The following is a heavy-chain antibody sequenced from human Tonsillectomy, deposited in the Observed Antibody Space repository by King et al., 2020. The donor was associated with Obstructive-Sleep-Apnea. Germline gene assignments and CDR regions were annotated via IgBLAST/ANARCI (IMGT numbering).Heavy chain of an antibody. CDR2: IWYAGSNK. CDR3: ARVRIQLWYSMDV. Sequence: VQLVESGGGVVQPGMSLRLSCAASGFTFSSYGMPWVRQAPGQGLERWAVIWYAGSNKYYADSVKGRFTISIDNSKNTRFLQMNSLRAEDTAVYYCARVRIQLWYSMDVWGQGTTVTVSS. CDR1: GFTFSSYG. V-gene: IGHV3-33*01. D-gene: IGHD5-18*01. J-gene: IGHJ6*02.